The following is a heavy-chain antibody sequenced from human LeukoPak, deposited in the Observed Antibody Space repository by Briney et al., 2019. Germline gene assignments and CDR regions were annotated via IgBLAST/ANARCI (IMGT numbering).Heavy chain of an antibody. Sequence: ASVKVSCKASGYTFTGYYMHWVRQAPGQGLEWMGRINPNSGGTNYAQKFQGRVTMTRDTSISTAYMALSRLRSDDTAVYYWAREGRAKMATISLRRYFDYWGQGTLVTVSS. V-gene: IGHV1-2*06. CDR3: AREGRAKMATISLRRYFDY. CDR1: GYTFTGYY. J-gene: IGHJ4*02. D-gene: IGHD5-24*01. CDR2: INPNSGGT.